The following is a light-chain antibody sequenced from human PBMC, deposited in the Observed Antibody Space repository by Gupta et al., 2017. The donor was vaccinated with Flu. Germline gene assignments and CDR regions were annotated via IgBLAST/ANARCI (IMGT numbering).Light chain of an antibody. CDR1: SSDVGSYKF. V-gene: IGLV2-14*02. CDR3: TSFTSSSTLL. CDR2: EVS. J-gene: IGLJ3*02. Sequence: SIAISCTGTSSDVGSYKFVSWYQQPPGKVPKLIIYEVSGRPSGVSDRFSGSKSGNTASLTISGLQADDEALYYCTSFTSSSTLLFGGGTKLTVL.